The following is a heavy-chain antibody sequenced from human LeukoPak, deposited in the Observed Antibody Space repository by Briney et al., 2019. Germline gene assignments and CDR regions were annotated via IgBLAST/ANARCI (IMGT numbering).Heavy chain of an antibody. CDR2: ISSSSSYI. D-gene: IGHD1-26*01. V-gene: IGHV3-21*01. CDR3: ARDLGAYSGNAFDY. CDR1: GFTFSSYS. Sequence: GGSLRLSCAASGFTFSSYSMNWVRQAPGKGLEWVSSISSSSSYIYYADSVKGRFTISRDNAKNSLYLQMNSLRAEDTAVYYCARDLGAYSGNAFDYWGQGTLVTVSS. J-gene: IGHJ4*02.